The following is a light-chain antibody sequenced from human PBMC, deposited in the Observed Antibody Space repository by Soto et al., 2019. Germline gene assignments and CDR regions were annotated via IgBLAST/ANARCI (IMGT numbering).Light chain of an antibody. CDR1: QSVSSY. Sequence: EIVLTQSPATLSLSPGERATLSCRASQSVSSYLAWYQQKPGQAPRLLIYDASNRATGIPARFSGSGSGTDFTLTISSLEPEDFAVYYCQQRSNGPGITFGQGTRQENK. CDR2: DAS. CDR3: QQRSNGPGIT. J-gene: IGKJ5*01. V-gene: IGKV3-11*01.